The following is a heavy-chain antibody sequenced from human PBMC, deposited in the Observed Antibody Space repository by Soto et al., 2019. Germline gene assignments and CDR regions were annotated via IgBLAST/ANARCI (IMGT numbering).Heavy chain of an antibody. CDR2: ISWNSGSI. D-gene: IGHD3-3*01. V-gene: IGHV3-9*01. CDR1: GFTFDDYA. Sequence: EVQLVESGGGLVQPGRSLRLSCAASGFTFDDYAMHWVRQAPGKGLEWVSGISWNSGSIGYADSVKGRFTISRDNAKNSLYLQINSLRAEDTALYYCAKGMSGWSGLQADYWGQGTLVTVSS. J-gene: IGHJ4*02. CDR3: AKGMSGWSGLQADY.